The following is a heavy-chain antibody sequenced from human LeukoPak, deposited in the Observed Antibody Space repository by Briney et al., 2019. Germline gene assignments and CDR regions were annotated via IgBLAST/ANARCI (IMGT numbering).Heavy chain of an antibody. CDR3: ARDRSSGELNYDY. J-gene: IGHJ4*02. D-gene: IGHD6-6*01. CDR1: GFTFSSYA. V-gene: IGHV3-30-3*01. CDR2: ISYDGSNK. Sequence: PGRSLRLSCAASGFTFSSYAMHWVRQAPGKGLEWVAVISYDGSNKYYADSVKGRFTISRDNSKNTLYLQMNSLRAEDTAMYYCARDRSSGELNYDYWGQGTLVTVSS.